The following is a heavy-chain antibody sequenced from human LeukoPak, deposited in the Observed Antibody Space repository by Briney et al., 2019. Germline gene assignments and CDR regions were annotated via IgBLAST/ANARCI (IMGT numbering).Heavy chain of an antibody. V-gene: IGHV3-48*04. CDR3: AREIFEGYCSSTSCPFNNWFDP. J-gene: IGHJ5*02. CDR2: ISSSSSTI. Sequence: GGSLRLSCAASGFTFSSYSMNWVRQAPGKELEWVSYISSSSSTIYYAGSVKGRLTISRDNAKNSLYLQMNSMTAEDTAVYYCAREIFEGYCSSTSCPFNNWFDPWGQGTLVTVSS. D-gene: IGHD2-2*01. CDR1: GFTFSSYS.